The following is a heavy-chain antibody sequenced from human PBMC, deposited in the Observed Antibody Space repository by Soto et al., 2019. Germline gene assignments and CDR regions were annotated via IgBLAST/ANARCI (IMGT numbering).Heavy chain of an antibody. J-gene: IGHJ4*02. CDR3: AKDPYSDVWSGYFPYFDY. D-gene: IGHD3-3*01. V-gene: IGHV3-23*01. CDR1: GFIFSSYA. Sequence: PGGSLRLSCAASGFIFSSYAMHWVRQAPGKGLEWVSSISGSGRITDYADFVKGRFTISRDSSKDALYLEMNSLRADDTAVYFCAKDPYSDVWSGYFPYFDYWAQGILVTVSS. CDR2: ISGSGRIT.